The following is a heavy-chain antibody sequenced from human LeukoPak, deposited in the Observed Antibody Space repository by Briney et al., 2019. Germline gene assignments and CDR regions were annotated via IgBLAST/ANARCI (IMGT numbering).Heavy chain of an antibody. CDR2: INSDGSST. J-gene: IGHJ6*02. CDR3: ARDSGHYYGMDV. CDR1: GFTFSSYW. Sequence: PGGSLRLSCAAPGFTFSSYWMHWVRQAPGKGLVWVSRINSDGSSTSYADSVKGRFTISRDNAKNTLYLQMNSLRAEDTAVYYCARDSGHYYGMDVWGQGTTVTVSS. V-gene: IGHV3-74*01.